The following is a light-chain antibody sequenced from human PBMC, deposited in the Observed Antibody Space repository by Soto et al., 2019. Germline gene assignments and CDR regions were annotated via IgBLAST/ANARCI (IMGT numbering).Light chain of an antibody. V-gene: IGLV2-14*01. CDR1: SSDVGGYNY. CDR2: DVS. CDR3: SSYTSSNTLL. J-gene: IGLJ2*01. Sequence: QSALTQPASVSGSPGQSITISCTGTSSDVGGYNYVSWYQQHPGKAPKVMIYDVSNRPSVVSNRFSGSKSGNTASLTISGLQAEDEADYYCSSYTSSNTLLFGGGTQLTVL.